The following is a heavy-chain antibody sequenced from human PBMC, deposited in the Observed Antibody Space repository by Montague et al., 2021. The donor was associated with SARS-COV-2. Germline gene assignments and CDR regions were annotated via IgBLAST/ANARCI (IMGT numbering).Heavy chain of an antibody. D-gene: IGHD1-1*01. V-gene: IGHV4-34*01. CDR2: INHSGST. CDR3: TRHVHMTWPEPSPGFDY. CDR1: GGSLSGYY. J-gene: IGHJ4*02. Sequence: SETLSLTCAVYGGSLSGYYWSWIRQPPGKGLEWIGEINHSGSTNYNPSLKGRVTISLDTSKNQFSLKLSSVTAADTAVYYSTRHVHMTWPEPSPGFDYWGQGTLVTVSS.